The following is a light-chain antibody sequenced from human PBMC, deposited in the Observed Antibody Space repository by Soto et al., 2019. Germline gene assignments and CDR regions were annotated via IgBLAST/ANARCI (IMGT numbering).Light chain of an antibody. CDR1: QSISNW. CDR3: QQYHSETGLT. V-gene: IGKV1-5*01. CDR2: DAS. Sequence: DIQMTQSPSTLPASVGDRVTITCRASQSISNWFAWYQQKPGTAPKLLIYDASSLESGVTSRFSGSGSGTEFTLTISSLQPDDFATYYCQQYHSETGLTFGGRPKGDIK. J-gene: IGKJ4*01.